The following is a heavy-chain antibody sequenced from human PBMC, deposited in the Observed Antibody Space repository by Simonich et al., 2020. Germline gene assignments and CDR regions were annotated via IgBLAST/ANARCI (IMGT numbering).Heavy chain of an antibody. CDR3: ARVGYSNYYYYGMDV. D-gene: IGHD6-13*01. CDR2: IYHKGST. Sequence: QVQLQESGPGLVKPSETLSLTCAVSGYSISSGYYWGWIRRPPGKGLEWIGSIYHKGSTHYNPSLKTRVTISVDTSKNQVSLKLSSVTAADTAVYYGARVGYSNYYYYGMDVWGQGTTVTVSS. V-gene: IGHV4-38-2*01. CDR1: GYSISSGYY. J-gene: IGHJ6*02.